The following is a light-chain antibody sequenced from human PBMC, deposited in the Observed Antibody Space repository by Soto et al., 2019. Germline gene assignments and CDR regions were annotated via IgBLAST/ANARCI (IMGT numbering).Light chain of an antibody. J-gene: IGLJ3*02. Sequence: QPVLTQSPSASASLGASVKLTCTLSSGHSSYAIAWHQQQPEKGPRYLMKLNSDGSHSKGDGIPDRFSGSSSGAERYLSISSLQSEDEADYYCQTWGTGLLVFGGGTKVNVL. V-gene: IGLV4-69*01. CDR1: SGHSSYA. CDR3: QTWGTGLLV. CDR2: LNSDGSH.